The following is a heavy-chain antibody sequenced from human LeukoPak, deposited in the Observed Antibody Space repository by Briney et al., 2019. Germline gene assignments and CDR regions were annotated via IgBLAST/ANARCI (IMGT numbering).Heavy chain of an antibody. CDR2: ISGSGGST. D-gene: IGHD3-22*01. Sequence: GGSLRLSCAASGFTFSSYAMSWVRQAPGKGLEWVSTISGSGGSTYYADSVKGRFTISRDNSKNTLYLQMNSLRAEDTAVYYCAKEPHNYYDPPYYFGYWGQGTLVTVSS. J-gene: IGHJ4*02. V-gene: IGHV3-23*01. CDR3: AKEPHNYYDPPYYFGY. CDR1: GFTFSSYA.